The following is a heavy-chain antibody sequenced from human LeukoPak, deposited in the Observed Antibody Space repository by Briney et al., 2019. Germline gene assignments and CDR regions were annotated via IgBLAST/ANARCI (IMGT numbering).Heavy chain of an antibody. CDR2: IIPILGIA. V-gene: IGHV1-69*04. Sequence: GASVKVSCKASGYTFTSYAISWVRQAPGQGLEWMGRIIPILGIANYAQKFQGRVTITADKSTSTAYMELSSLRSEDTAVYYCATDEPRRSHPHLEGKYFQHWGQGTLVTVSS. CDR1: GYTFTSYA. J-gene: IGHJ1*01. D-gene: IGHD3-3*01. CDR3: ATDEPRRSHPHLEGKYFQH.